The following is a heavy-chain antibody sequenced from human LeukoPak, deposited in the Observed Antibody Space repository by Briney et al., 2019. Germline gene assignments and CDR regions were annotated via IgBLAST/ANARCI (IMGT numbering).Heavy chain of an antibody. CDR2: IHSTGST. J-gene: IGHJ4*02. V-gene: IGHV4-59*11. CDR3: ARDGYSGSSLFDY. CDR1: GGSINSHF. Sequence: SETLTLTCTVSGGSINSHFWSWIRQPPGKGLEWIGYIHSTGSTNYNPSLKSRVTISVDTSRNQFSLKLSSVTAADTAVYYCARDGYSGSSLFDYWGQGALVTVSS. D-gene: IGHD1-26*01.